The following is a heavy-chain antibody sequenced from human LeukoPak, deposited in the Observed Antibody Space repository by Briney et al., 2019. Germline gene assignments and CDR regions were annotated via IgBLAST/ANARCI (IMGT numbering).Heavy chain of an antibody. D-gene: IGHD3-10*01. Sequence: ASVKVSCKASGYTFTGYYIHWVRQAPGQGLEWMGWINPNSGGTNYTQKFQGRVTLTRDTSISSAYMELNRQRSDDTAVYYCARDHSGTYYIDALDIWGQGTMVTVSS. V-gene: IGHV1-2*02. CDR3: ARDHSGTYYIDALDI. CDR2: INPNSGGT. CDR1: GYTFTGYY. J-gene: IGHJ3*02.